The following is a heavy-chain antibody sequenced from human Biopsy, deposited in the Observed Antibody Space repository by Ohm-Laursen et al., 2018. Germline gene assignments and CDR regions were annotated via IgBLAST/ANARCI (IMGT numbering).Heavy chain of an antibody. J-gene: IGHJ3*02. CDR3: ARGEAGVYDALDI. D-gene: IGHD5/OR15-5a*01. CDR1: GGSISTHY. CDR2: IYNSGST. V-gene: IGHV4-59*11. Sequence: SETLSLTCTVSGGSISTHYWNWIRQPPGKGLEWIGYIYNSGSTNYNPSLKSRVTISVAVDTSKSQFSLRLSSVTAADTAMYYCARGEAGVYDALDIWGQGTMVSVSS.